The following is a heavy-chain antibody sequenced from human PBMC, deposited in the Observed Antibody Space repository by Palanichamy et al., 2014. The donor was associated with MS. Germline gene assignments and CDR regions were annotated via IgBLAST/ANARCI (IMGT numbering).Heavy chain of an antibody. CDR3: ARTGDIAMIAD. CDR2: IYHSGST. V-gene: IGHV4-38-2*01. CDR1: DDSVSSAYY. J-gene: IGHJ4*02. Sequence: QVQLRESGPGLVKPSETLSLTCAVSDDSVSSAYYWGWIRQPPGKGLEWIGTIYHSGSTYYNPSLKSRVTISVDTSKNQFSVKPSSVTAADTAVYYCARTGDIAMIADWGQGTLVTISS. D-gene: IGHD3-22*01.